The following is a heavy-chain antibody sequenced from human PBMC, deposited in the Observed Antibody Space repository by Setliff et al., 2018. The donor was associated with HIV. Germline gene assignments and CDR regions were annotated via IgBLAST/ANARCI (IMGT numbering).Heavy chain of an antibody. CDR2: IYTSGST. CDR3: ARARRAGSGPKYFQH. Sequence: SETLSLTCTVSGGSISSGSYYWSWIRQPAGKGLEWIGRIYTSGSTNYNPSLKSRVTISVDTSKNQFSLRLSSVTAADTAVYYCARARRAGSGPKYFQHWGQGTLVT. D-gene: IGHD2-15*01. J-gene: IGHJ1*01. CDR1: GGSISSGSYY. V-gene: IGHV4-61*02.